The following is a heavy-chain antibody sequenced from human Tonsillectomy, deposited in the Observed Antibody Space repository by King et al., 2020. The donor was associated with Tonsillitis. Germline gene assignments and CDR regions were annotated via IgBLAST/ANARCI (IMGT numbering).Heavy chain of an antibody. CDR3: ARHFWDGGDGYKAWYFDL. Sequence: VQLQESGPGLMKPSETLSLTCTVSGGSISSSSYYWGWIRQPPGKGLEWIGSFYYSGSTYYTPSLKSRVTISVDTSKNQFSLKLSSVSAADTDVYYCARHFWDGGDGYKAWYFDLWGRGTLVTVSS. D-gene: IGHD5-24*01. CDR1: GGSISSSSYY. J-gene: IGHJ2*01. CDR2: FYYSGST. V-gene: IGHV4-39*01.